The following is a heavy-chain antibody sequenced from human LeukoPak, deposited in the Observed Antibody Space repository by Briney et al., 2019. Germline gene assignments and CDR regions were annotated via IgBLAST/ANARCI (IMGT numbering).Heavy chain of an antibody. V-gene: IGHV4-4*09. CDR1: GGSISSYY. CDR2: IYTSGST. Sequence: PSETLSLTCTVSGGSISSYYWSWIRQPPGKGLEWIGYIYTSGSTNYNPSLKSRVTISVDTSKNQFSLKLSSVTAADTAVYYCARASRSSNPFDYWGQETLVTVSS. CDR3: ARASRSSNPFDY. D-gene: IGHD2-2*01. J-gene: IGHJ4*02.